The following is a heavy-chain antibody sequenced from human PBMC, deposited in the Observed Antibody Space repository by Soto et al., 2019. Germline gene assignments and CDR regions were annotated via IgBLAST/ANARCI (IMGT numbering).Heavy chain of an antibody. D-gene: IGHD3-16*01. Sequence: LGESPKISCKASGYIIKNYWIGWVRQMPGQGLEWMGIIFPDDSDTRYSPSFQGHVTISVDKSISTAYVQWSSLKASDSAIYYCFRGGVTSRTFDYWGQGTLVTVS. J-gene: IGHJ4*02. CDR3: FRGGVTSRTFDY. CDR2: IFPDDSDT. V-gene: IGHV5-51*01. CDR1: GYIIKNYW.